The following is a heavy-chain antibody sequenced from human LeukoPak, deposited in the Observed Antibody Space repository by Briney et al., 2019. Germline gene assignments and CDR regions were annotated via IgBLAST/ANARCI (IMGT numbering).Heavy chain of an antibody. D-gene: IGHD7-27*01. CDR2: FHYSGTT. CDR3: ARVDANWGVVDY. V-gene: IGHV4-59*01. J-gene: IGHJ4*02. Sequence: SETLSLTCTVSGGSISSYYWSWIRQPPGKGLEWIGCFHYSGTTNYNPSLKSRVTISLDTSKNQFSLKLSSVTAADTAVYYCARVDANWGVVDYWGQGTLVTVSS. CDR1: GGSISSYY.